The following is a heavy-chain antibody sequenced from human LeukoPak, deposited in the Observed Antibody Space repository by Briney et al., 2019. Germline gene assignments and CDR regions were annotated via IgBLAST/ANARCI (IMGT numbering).Heavy chain of an antibody. V-gene: IGHV3-23*01. CDR3: AKDMGGITIFGVVIGNWFDP. J-gene: IGHJ5*02. Sequence: GGSLRLSCAASGFTFSSYAMSWVRQAPGKGLEWVSAISDSGGSTYYADSVKGRFTISRDNSKNTLYLQMNSLRAEDTAVYYCAKDMGGITIFGVVIGNWFDPWGQGTLVTVSS. CDR1: GFTFSSYA. D-gene: IGHD3-3*01. CDR2: ISDSGGST.